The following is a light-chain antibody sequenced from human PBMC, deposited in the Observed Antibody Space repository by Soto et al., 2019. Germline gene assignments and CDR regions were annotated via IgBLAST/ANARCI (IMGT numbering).Light chain of an antibody. CDR1: SSNIGSNT. V-gene: IGLV1-44*01. CDR2: GNN. CDR3: AAWDDSLIGSV. J-gene: IGLJ1*01. Sequence: QSVLTQPHSASGTPGQRVTISCSGSSSNIGSNTVNWYQQFPGTAPKLLIYGNNQRPSGVPDRFSGSKSGTSASLAISGLQSEDEADYYCAAWDDSLIGSVFGTGTKVTVL.